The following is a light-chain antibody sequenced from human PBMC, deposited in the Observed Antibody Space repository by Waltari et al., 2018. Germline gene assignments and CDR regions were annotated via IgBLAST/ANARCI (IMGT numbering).Light chain of an antibody. CDR2: KAS. CDR1: TNITSW. V-gene: IGKV1-5*03. J-gene: IGKJ3*01. CDR3: QQYSGPIS. Sequence: DSQLTQSPYTLSASVGDRVTIPCRANTNITSWLAWYRQKPGKAPDPLIYKASTLQSEVPSRFSCSGSGTEFTLTISSLQPDDFAPYYCQQYSGPISFGPGTRVLIK.